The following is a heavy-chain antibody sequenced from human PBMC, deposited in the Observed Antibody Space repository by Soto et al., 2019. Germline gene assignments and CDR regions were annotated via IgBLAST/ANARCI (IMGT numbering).Heavy chain of an antibody. Sequence: GASLKVSCKASGYTFTSYAMHWVRQAPGQRLEWMGWINAGNGNTKYSQKFQGRVTITRDTSASTAYMELSSLRSEDTAVYYCARSRGSGSYYSSSNWFDPWGQGTLVTVSS. D-gene: IGHD3-10*01. CDR3: ARSRGSGSYYSSSNWFDP. J-gene: IGHJ5*02. V-gene: IGHV1-3*01. CDR1: GYTFTSYA. CDR2: INAGNGNT.